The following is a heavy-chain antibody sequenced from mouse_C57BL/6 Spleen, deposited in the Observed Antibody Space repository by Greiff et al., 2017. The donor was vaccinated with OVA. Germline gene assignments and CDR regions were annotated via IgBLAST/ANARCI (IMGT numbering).Heavy chain of an antibody. CDR3: TRGQGFNWYFDV. Sequence: EVQLQQSGTVLARPGASVKMSCKTSGYTFTSYWMHWVKQRPGQGLEWIGAIYPGNSDTSYNQKFKGKAKLTAVTSASTAYMELSSLTNEDSAVYYCTRGQGFNWYFDVWGTGTTVTVSS. CDR2: IYPGNSDT. J-gene: IGHJ1*03. V-gene: IGHV1-5*01. CDR1: GYTFTSYW.